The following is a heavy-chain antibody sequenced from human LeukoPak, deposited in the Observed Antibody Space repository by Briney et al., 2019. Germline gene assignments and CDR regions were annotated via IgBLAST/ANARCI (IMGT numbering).Heavy chain of an antibody. CDR3: ASSGWGYSNWFDP. J-gene: IGHJ5*02. D-gene: IGHD6-19*01. Sequence: GGSLRLSCAASGFTFSSYWMSWVRQAPGKGLEWVANIKQDGSEKYYVDSVKGRFTISRDNAKNSLYLQMNSLRAEDTAVYYCASSGWGYSNWFDPWGQGTLVTVSS. CDR1: GFTFSSYW. V-gene: IGHV3-7*01. CDR2: IKQDGSEK.